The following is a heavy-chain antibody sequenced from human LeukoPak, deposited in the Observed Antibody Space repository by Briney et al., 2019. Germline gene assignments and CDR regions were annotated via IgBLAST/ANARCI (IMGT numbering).Heavy chain of an antibody. CDR1: GFTFDDYA. V-gene: IGHV3-9*01. D-gene: IGHD1-14*01. Sequence: PARSLRLSCAASGFTFDDYAMHWVRQAPGKGLEWVSGISWNSGSIGYADSVKGRFTISRDNAKNSLYLQMNSLRAEDTALYYCAKAPGYKGWFDPWGQGTLVTVSS. CDR2: ISWNSGSI. J-gene: IGHJ5*02. CDR3: AKAPGYKGWFDP.